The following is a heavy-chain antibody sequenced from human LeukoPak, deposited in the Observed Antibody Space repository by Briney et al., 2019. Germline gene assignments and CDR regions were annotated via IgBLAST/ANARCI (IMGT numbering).Heavy chain of an antibody. CDR1: GFTFSSYG. CDR2: IRYDGSNK. J-gene: IGHJ4*02. V-gene: IGHV3-30*02. CDR3: AKDPGVGESFDY. Sequence: GGSLRLSCAASGFTFSSYGMHWVRQAPGKGLEWVAFIRYDGSNKYYADSVKGRLTISRDNSKNTLYLQMNSLRAEDTAVYYCAKDPGVGESFDYWGQGTLVTVSS. D-gene: IGHD1-26*01.